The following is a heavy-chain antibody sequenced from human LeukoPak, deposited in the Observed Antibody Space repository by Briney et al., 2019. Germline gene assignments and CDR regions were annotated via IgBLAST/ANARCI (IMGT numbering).Heavy chain of an antibody. J-gene: IGHJ4*02. Sequence: GGSLRLSCAASGFTFSSYNMNWVRQAPGKGLEWVSSISSSSSYIYYADSVKGRFTISRDNAKNSLYLQMNSLRVEGTAVYYCARAPTFSGWFDYWGQGTLVTVSS. D-gene: IGHD6-19*01. CDR3: ARAPTFSGWFDY. CDR2: ISSSSSYI. CDR1: GFTFSSYN. V-gene: IGHV3-21*01.